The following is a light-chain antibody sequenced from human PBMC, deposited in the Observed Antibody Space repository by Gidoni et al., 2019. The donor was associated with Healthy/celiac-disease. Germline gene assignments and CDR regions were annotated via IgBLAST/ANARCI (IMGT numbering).Light chain of an antibody. V-gene: IGKV1-39*01. J-gene: IGKJ4*01. CDR2: AAS. CDR1: QSISSY. CDR3: QQSYSTPLT. Sequence: IPMTHPPPSLSASVGDRVTITCRASQSISSYLNWYQQKPGKAPKLLIYAASSLQSGVPSRFSGSGSGTDFTLTISSLQPEDFATYYCQQSYSTPLTCGGGTKVEIK.